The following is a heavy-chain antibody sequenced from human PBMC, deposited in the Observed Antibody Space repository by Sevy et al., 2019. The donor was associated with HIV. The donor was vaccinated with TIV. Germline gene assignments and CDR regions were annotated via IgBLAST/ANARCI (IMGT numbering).Heavy chain of an antibody. CDR2: ISSSSSTI. CDR3: ARPSESYYYYYMDV. Sequence: GGSLRLSCAASGFTFSSYSMNWVRQAPGKGLEWVSYISSSSSTIYYADSVKGRFTTSRDNAKNSLYLQMNSLRAEDTAVYYCARPSESYYYYYMDVWGKGTTVTVSS. V-gene: IGHV3-48*01. J-gene: IGHJ6*03. CDR1: GFTFSSYS.